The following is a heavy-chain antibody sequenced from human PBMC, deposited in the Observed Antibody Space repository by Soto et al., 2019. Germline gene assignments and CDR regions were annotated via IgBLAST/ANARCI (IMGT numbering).Heavy chain of an antibody. CDR1: GFTFSSFA. CDR3: AKEGYSSSWYGDAFDI. D-gene: IGHD6-13*01. V-gene: IGHV3-23*01. J-gene: IGHJ3*02. CDR2: ITASDGST. Sequence: EMQLLESGGGLVQPGGSLRLSCVASGFTFSSFAMSWVRQAPGKGLEWVSRITASDGSTNYAEFAKGRFSISRDNAKNSLYLQMNSLRAEDTALYYCAKEGYSSSWYGDAFDIWGQGTMVTVSS.